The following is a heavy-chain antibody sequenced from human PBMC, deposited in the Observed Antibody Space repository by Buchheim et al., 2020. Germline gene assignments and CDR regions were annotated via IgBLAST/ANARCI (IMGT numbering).Heavy chain of an antibody. Sequence: QVQLQQWGAGLLKPSETLSLTCGVSGGSFSGHYSTWIRQSPGKGLEWIGDMSHRGSPSYNPSLKSRVTISLDTSKNQFSLELRSVTAADTAVYYCARQLTSSSAYFDLWGRGTL. V-gene: IGHV4-34*01. CDR2: MSHRGSP. CDR1: GGSFSGHY. J-gene: IGHJ2*01. D-gene: IGHD6-6*01. CDR3: ARQLTSSSAYFDL.